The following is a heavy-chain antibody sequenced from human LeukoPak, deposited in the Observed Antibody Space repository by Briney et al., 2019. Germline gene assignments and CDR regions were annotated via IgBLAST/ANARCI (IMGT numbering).Heavy chain of an antibody. D-gene: IGHD2-2*01. CDR3: ARGPEDIVVVPAALNWFDP. V-gene: IGHV4-34*01. CDR2: INHSGST. CDR1: GGSFSGYY. J-gene: IGHJ5*02. Sequence: SETLSLTCAVYGGSFSGYYWSWIRQPPGKGLEWSGEINHSGSTNYNPSLKSRVTIPVDTSKNQFFLKLSSVTAADTAVYYCARGPEDIVVVPAALNWFDPWGQGTLVTVSS.